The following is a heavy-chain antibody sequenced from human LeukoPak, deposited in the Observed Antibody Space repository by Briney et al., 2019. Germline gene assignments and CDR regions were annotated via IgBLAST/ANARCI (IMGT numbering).Heavy chain of an antibody. CDR2: ISYDGSNK. CDR3: ASWYSGVAQDAFDI. CDR1: GFTFSSYA. V-gene: IGHV3-30-3*01. Sequence: GGSLRLSCAASGFTFSSYAMHWVRQAPGKGLGWVAVISYDGSNKYYADSVKGRFTISRDNSKNTLYLQMNSLRAEDTAVYYCASWYSGVAQDAFDIWGQGTMVTVSS. J-gene: IGHJ3*02. D-gene: IGHD6-13*01.